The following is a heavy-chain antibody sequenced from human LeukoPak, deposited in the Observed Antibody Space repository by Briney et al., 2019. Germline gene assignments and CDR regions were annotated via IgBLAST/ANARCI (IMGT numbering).Heavy chain of an antibody. CDR1: GGSISSSSYY. Sequence: SETLSLTCTVSGGSISSSSYYWGWIRQPPGKGLEWIGTMYYSGSTYYNPSLKSRVTISVDTSKNQFSLKLSSVTAADTAVYYCARRRSSSVDYWSQGTLVTVSS. J-gene: IGHJ4*02. CDR3: ARRRSSSVDY. CDR2: MYYSGST. V-gene: IGHV4-39*01. D-gene: IGHD6-13*01.